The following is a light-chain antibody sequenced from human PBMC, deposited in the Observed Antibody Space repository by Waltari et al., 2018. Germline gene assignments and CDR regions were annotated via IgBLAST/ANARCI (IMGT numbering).Light chain of an antibody. CDR1: QSVLYSSNNKNY. Sequence: DIDLTKYINSLSVSLGARATIDCNYSQSVLYSSNNKNYLAWYQQKPVQPPKLLIYWASTRESGVPDRFSGSGSGTDFTLTISSLQAEDVAVYYCQQYYSTPRTFGQGTKLEIK. V-gene: IGKV4-1*01. CDR2: WAS. CDR3: QQYYSTPRT. J-gene: IGKJ2*01.